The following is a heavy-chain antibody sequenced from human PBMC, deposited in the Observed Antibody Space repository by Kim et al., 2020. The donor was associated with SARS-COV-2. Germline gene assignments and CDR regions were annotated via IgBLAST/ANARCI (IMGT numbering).Heavy chain of an antibody. J-gene: IGHJ2*01. CDR3: ARETGLASLWYFDL. Sequence: GGSLRLSCAASRFTFTSYDMNWVRQAPGKGLEWISFITSSSNRIHYADSVKGRFTISRDNAKNSLYLQMDSLRDEDTAVYYCARETGLASLWYFDLWGRGTLVTVSS. CDR2: ITSSSNRI. D-gene: IGHD3-10*01. V-gene: IGHV3-48*02. CDR1: RFTFTSYD.